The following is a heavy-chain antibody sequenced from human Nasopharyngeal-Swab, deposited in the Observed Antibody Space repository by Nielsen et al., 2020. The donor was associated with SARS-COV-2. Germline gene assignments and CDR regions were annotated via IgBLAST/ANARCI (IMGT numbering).Heavy chain of an antibody. CDR3: ARDSENFWSGYYGYYYYGMDV. V-gene: IGHV3-48*04. Sequence: ETLSLTCAASGFTFSSYSMNWVRQAPGKGLEWVSYISSSSSTIYYADSVKGRFTISRDNAKNSLYLQMNSLRAEDTAVYYCARDSENFWSGYYGYYYYGMDVWGQGTTVTVSS. J-gene: IGHJ6*02. CDR2: ISSSSSTI. CDR1: GFTFSSYS. D-gene: IGHD3-3*01.